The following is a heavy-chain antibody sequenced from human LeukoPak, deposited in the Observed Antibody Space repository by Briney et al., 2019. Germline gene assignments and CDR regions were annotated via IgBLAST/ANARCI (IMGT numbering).Heavy chain of an antibody. Sequence: ASVKVSCKASGGTFSSYAISWVRQAPGQGLEWMGWINPNSGGTNYAQKFQGRVTMTRDTSISTAYMELSRLRSDDTAVYYCAVNYDFWSGSKANFDYWGQGTLVTVSS. D-gene: IGHD3-3*01. J-gene: IGHJ4*02. CDR3: AVNYDFWSGSKANFDY. CDR2: INPNSGGT. V-gene: IGHV1-2*02. CDR1: GGTFSSYA.